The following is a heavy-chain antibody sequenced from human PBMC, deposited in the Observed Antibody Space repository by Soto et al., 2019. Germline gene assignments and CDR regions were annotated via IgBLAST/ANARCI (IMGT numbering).Heavy chain of an antibody. V-gene: IGHV3-33*08. Sequence: VQLLESGGGLVQPGGSLRLSCAASGFSFDTYAMSRFTMSWVRQAPGKGLEWVAIIWNDGSNEYYADSVKGRFTISRDNSKNTVYLQVSKLRAEDTAVYFCARDQTDSGGYSDSWGQGTLVTVSS. J-gene: IGHJ4*02. CDR3: ARDQTDSGGYSDS. D-gene: IGHD3-22*01. CDR2: IWNDGSNE. CDR1: GFSFDTYA.